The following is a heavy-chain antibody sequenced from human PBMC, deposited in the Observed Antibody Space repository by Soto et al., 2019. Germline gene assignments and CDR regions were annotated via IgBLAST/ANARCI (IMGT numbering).Heavy chain of an antibody. V-gene: IGHV3-49*03. D-gene: IGHD3-22*01. J-gene: IGHJ4*02. CDR2: IRSKAYGGTT. CDR1: GFTLGDYA. Sequence: GGSLRLSCTASGFTLGDYAMSWFRQAPGKGLEWVGFIRSKAYGGTTEYAASVKGRFTISRDDSKSIAYLQMNSLKTEDTAVYYCTRDRGGPYDSSGYYRAQPFDYWGQGTLVTVSS. CDR3: TRDRGGPYDSSGYYRAQPFDY.